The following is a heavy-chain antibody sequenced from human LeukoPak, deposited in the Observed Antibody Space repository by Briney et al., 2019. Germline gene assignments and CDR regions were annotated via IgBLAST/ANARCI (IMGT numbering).Heavy chain of an antibody. CDR1: GFTFSSYS. CDR2: IYYSGIT. D-gene: IGHD6-13*01. Sequence: GSLRLSCAASGFTFSSYSMNWIRQPPGKGLEWIGYIYYSGITNYNPSLKSRVTISLDKSKNQFSLKLNSLTAADTAVYYCARDGSAWYGWFDPWGQGTLVTVSS. CDR3: ARDGSAWYGWFDP. J-gene: IGHJ5*02. V-gene: IGHV4-59*13.